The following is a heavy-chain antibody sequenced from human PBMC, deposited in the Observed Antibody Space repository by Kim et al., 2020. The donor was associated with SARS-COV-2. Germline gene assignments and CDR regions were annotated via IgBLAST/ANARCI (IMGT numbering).Heavy chain of an antibody. D-gene: IGHD1-1*01. Sequence: SVKVSCKASGGTFSSYAISWVRQAPGQGLEWMGGIIPIFGTANYAQKFQGRVTITADESTSTAYMELSSLKSEDTAVYYCARELDRGPYYFDYWGQGTLVTVSS. CDR1: GGTFSSYA. CDR2: IIPIFGTA. CDR3: ARELDRGPYYFDY. V-gene: IGHV1-69*13. J-gene: IGHJ4*02.